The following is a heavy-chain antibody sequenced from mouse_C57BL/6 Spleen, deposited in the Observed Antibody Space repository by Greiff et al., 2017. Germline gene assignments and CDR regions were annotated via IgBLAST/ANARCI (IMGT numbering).Heavy chain of an antibody. CDR2: IWTGGGT. J-gene: IGHJ4*01. CDR1: GFSLTSYA. CDR3: ARNYYGSHYAMDY. Sequence: VMLVESGPGLVAPSQSLSITCTVSGFSLTSYAISWVRQPPGKGLEWLGVIWTGGGTNYNSALKSRLSISKDNSKSQVFLKMNSLQTDDTARYYCARNYYGSHYAMDYWGQGTSVTVSS. D-gene: IGHD2-2*01. V-gene: IGHV2-9-1*01.